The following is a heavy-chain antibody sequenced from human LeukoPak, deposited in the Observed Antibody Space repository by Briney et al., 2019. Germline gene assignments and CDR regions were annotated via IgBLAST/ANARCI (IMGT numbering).Heavy chain of an antibody. V-gene: IGHV1-46*01. D-gene: IGHD6-6*01. CDR2: INPSGGST. Sequence: ASVKVSCKASGYTFTSYYMHWVRQAPGQGLEWMGIINPSGGSTSYAQKFQGRVTMTRDMSTSTVYMELSSLRSEDTAVYYCARDAPYSSSADEWGPDYWGQGTLVTVSS. J-gene: IGHJ4*02. CDR3: ARDAPYSSSADEWGPDY. CDR1: GYTFTSYY.